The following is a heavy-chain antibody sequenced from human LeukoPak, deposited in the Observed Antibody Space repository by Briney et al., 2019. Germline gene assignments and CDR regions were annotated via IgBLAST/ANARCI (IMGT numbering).Heavy chain of an antibody. CDR1: GFTFSSYW. D-gene: IGHD1-26*01. CDR3: ARDLPWYSGSYQAAFDI. Sequence: PGGSLRLSCAASGFTFSSYWVSWVRQAPGKGLEWVANIKQDGSEKYYVDSVKGRFTISRDNAKNSLYLQMNSLRAEDTAVYYCARDLPWYSGSYQAAFDIWGQGTMVTVSS. V-gene: IGHV3-7*01. J-gene: IGHJ3*02. CDR2: IKQDGSEK.